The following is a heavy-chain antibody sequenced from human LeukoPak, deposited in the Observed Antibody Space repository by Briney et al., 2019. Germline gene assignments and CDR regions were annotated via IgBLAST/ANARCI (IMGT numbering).Heavy chain of an antibody. D-gene: IGHD3-10*01. Sequence: GGSLRLSCAASGFTFSSYSMNWVRQAPGKGLEWVSSISTSSRYISYADSVRGRFTISRDNAKNSLYLQMNSLRAEDTAVYYCARERANCDSGSFDYWGQGTLVTVSS. CDR1: GFTFSSYS. CDR2: ISTSSRYI. J-gene: IGHJ4*02. V-gene: IGHV3-21*01. CDR3: ARERANCDSGSFDY.